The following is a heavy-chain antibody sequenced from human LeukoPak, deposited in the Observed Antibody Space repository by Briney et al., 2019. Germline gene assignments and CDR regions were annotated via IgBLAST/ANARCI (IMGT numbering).Heavy chain of an antibody. CDR3: ARGYCSSTSCYHFDY. Sequence: ASVKVSCKVSGYTLTELSMHWVRQAPGKGLEWMGGFDPEDGETIYAQKFQGRVTMTRDTSISTAYMELSRLRSDDTAVYYCARGYCSSTSCYHFDYWGQGTLVTVSS. CDR1: GYTLTELS. J-gene: IGHJ4*02. V-gene: IGHV1-24*01. D-gene: IGHD2-2*01. CDR2: FDPEDGET.